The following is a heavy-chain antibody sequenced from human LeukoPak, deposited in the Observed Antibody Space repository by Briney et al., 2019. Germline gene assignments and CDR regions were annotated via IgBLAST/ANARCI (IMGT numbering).Heavy chain of an antibody. CDR1: GGSISSGGSY. J-gene: IGHJ4*02. V-gene: IGHV4-61*08. CDR3: ARGVGSGYTDY. CDR2: IYNSGTT. D-gene: IGHD3-22*01. Sequence: PSETLSLTCTVSGGSISSGGSYWSWIRQPPGKGLEWIGRIYNSGTTNYSPSLKSRLTISLDTSKNQFSLKLISVAAADTAVYYCARGVGSGYTDYWGQGALVTVSS.